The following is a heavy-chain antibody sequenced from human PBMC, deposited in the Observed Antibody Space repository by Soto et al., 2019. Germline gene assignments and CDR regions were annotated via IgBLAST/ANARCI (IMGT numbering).Heavy chain of an antibody. CDR2: INHSGST. D-gene: IGHD1-26*01. CDR1: GGSFSGYY. V-gene: IGHV4-34*01. Sequence: QVQLQQWGAGLLKPSETLSLTCAVYGGSFSGYYWSWIRQPPGKGLEWIGEINHSGSTNYNPSLXSXXTISVDTSKNQFSLKLSSVTAADTAVYYCARGILLWGQGTLVTVSS. J-gene: IGHJ4*02. CDR3: ARGILL.